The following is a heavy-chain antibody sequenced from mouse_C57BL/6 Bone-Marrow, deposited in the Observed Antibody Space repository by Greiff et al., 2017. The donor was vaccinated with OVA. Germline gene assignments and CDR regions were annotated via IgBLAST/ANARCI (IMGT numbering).Heavy chain of an antibody. CDR2: ISDGGSYT. CDR3: ARLLLLFDY. V-gene: IGHV5-4*03. J-gene: IGHJ2*01. D-gene: IGHD2-3*01. CDR1: GFTFSSYA. Sequence: EVKVVESGGGLVKPGGSLKLSCAASGFTFSSYAMSWVRQTPEKRLEWVATISDGGSYTYYPDNVKGRFTISRDNAKNNLYLQMSQLKSEDTAMYYCARLLLLFDYWGQGTTLTVSS.